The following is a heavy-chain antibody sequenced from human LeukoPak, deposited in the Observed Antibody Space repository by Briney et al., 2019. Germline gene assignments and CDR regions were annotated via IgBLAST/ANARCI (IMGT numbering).Heavy chain of an antibody. D-gene: IGHD5-12*01. CDR1: GFTFDDYA. V-gene: IGHV3-43D*04. CDR2: ISWDGGST. CDR3: AKDKEYSGFGPILSGYYYGMDV. Sequence: GGSLRLSCAASGFTFDDYAMHWVRQAPGKGLEWVSLISWDGGSTYYADSVKGRFTISRDNSRHTLYLQMNSLGAEDTVSYYCAKDKEYSGFGPILSGYYYGMDVWGKGTTVTVSS. J-gene: IGHJ6*04.